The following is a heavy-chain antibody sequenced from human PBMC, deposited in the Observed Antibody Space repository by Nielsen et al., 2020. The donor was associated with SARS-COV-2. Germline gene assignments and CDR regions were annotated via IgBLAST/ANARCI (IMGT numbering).Heavy chain of an antibody. J-gene: IGHJ4*02. CDR2: IYYSGST. V-gene: IGHV4-59*08. CDR3: ARAGYDSSKFDY. CDR1: GGSISSYY. Sequence: SETLSLTCTVSGGSISSYYWSWIRQPPGKGLEWIGYIYYSGSTNYNPSLKSRVTISVDTSKNQFSLKLSSVTAADTAVYYCARAGYDSSKFDYWGQGTLVTVSS. D-gene: IGHD3-22*01.